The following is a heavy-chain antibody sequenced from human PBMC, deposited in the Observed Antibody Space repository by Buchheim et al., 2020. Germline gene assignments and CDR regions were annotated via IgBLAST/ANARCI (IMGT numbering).Heavy chain of an antibody. V-gene: IGHV4-34*01. Sequence: QVQLQQWGAGLLKPSETLSLTCAVYGGSFSGYYWSWIRQPPGKGLEWIGEINHSGSTNYNPSLKSRVTISVDTSKNQFSLKLSSVSAADTAVYYCAGLTVTTFAYYYYGMDVWGQGTT. CDR3: AGLTVTTFAYYYYGMDV. CDR1: GGSFSGYY. CDR2: INHSGST. D-gene: IGHD4-11*01. J-gene: IGHJ6*02.